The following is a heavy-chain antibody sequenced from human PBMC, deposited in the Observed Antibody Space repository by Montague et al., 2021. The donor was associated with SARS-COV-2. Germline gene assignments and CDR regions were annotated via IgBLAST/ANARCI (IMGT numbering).Heavy chain of an antibody. Sequence: SLRLSCAASGFTVSSNYMSWVRQAPGEGLEWVSLVYSSGRTSYADSVKGRFTMSRDNSKNTLYLQMNSLRAEDTAVYYCARDFGESCDHWGQGTLVTVSS. V-gene: IGHV3-53*01. CDR3: ARDFGESCDH. D-gene: IGHD3-10*01. CDR1: GFTVSSNY. CDR2: VYSSGRT. J-gene: IGHJ4*02.